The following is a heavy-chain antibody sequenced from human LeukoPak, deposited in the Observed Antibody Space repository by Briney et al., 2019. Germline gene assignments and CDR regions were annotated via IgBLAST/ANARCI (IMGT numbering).Heavy chain of an antibody. CDR1: GDSISSSEFH. D-gene: IGHD1-1*01. CDR2: IYYTGRT. Sequence: PSETLSLTCSVSGDSISSSEFHWGWIRQPPGKGLEWIGTIYYTGRTYYNPSLKTRLTISVDTSKNHFSLRLSSATAADTAVYYCARHGKRVALAGYYFDSWGQGTLVSVSP. J-gene: IGHJ4*02. CDR3: ARHGKRVALAGYYFDS. V-gene: IGHV4-39*01.